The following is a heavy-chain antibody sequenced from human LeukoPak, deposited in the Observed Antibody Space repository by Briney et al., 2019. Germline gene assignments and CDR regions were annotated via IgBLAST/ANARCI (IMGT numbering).Heavy chain of an antibody. CDR1: GGSISSYY. J-gene: IGHJ4*02. CDR3: ARVMMYYDILTGYQEQYYFDY. Sequence: NPSETLSLTCTVSGGSISSYYWSWIRQPAGKGLEWIGHIYYSGSTNYNPSLKSRVTISVDTSKNQFSLKLSSVTAADTAVYYCARVMMYYDILTGYQEQYYFDYWGQGTLVTVSS. V-gene: IGHV4-59*01. CDR2: IYYSGST. D-gene: IGHD3-9*01.